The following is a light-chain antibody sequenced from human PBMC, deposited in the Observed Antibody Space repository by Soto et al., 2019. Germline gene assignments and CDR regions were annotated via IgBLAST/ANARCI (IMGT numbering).Light chain of an antibody. V-gene: IGLV2-11*01. CDR3: CSYARRYLYV. Sequence: SALAQPRSVSGSPGPSVTISCTGTNSDVGAYNYVSWYQQHPGKAPKLMIYDVSKRPSGVPDRFSGSKSGNTASLTISGLQAEDEADYYCCSYARRYLYVFGTG. CDR2: DVS. J-gene: IGLJ1*01. CDR1: NSDVGAYNY.